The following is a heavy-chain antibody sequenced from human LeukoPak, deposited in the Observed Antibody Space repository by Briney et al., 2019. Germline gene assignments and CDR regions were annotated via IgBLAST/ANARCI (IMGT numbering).Heavy chain of an antibody. Sequence: GGSLRLSCAASGFTFDDYAMHWVRQAPGKGLEWVSAISGSGGSTYYADSVKGRFTISRDNSKNTLYLQMNSLRAEDTAVYYCAKDLRNRYCTNGVCYGQFDYWGQRTLVTVSS. D-gene: IGHD2-8*01. CDR1: GFTFDDYA. CDR2: ISGSGGST. J-gene: IGHJ4*02. V-gene: IGHV3-23*01. CDR3: AKDLRNRYCTNGVCYGQFDY.